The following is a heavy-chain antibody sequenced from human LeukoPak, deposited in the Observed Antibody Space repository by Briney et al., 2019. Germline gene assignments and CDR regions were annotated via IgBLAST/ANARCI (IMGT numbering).Heavy chain of an antibody. J-gene: IGHJ4*02. Sequence: SETLSLTCTVSGDSISNFYWSWIRQPAGKGLEWIGRIYTSGSTNYNPSLKSRVTMSVDTSKNQFSLKLSSVTAADTAVYYCARRALPSSGFDYWGQGTLVTVSS. CDR1: GDSISNFY. CDR2: IYTSGST. CDR3: ARRALPSSGFDY. V-gene: IGHV4-4*07. D-gene: IGHD6-19*01.